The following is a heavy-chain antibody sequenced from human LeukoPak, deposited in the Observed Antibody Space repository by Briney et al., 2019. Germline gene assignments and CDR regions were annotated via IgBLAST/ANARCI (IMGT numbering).Heavy chain of an antibody. V-gene: IGHV1-8*03. D-gene: IGHD4-23*01. CDR1: GGTFSSYA. J-gene: IGHJ4*02. CDR3: ARVRRTVAKYYFDY. CDR2: MNPNSGNT. Sequence: ASVKVSCKASGGTFSSYAISWVRQAPGQGLEWMGWMNPNSGNTDYAQKFQGRVTITGNTSIGTAYMELSSLRSEDTAVYYCARVRRTVAKYYFDYWGQGTLVTVSS.